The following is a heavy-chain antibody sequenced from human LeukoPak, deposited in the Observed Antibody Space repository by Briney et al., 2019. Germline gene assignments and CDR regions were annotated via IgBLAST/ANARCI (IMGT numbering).Heavy chain of an antibody. CDR2: INPSGGST. CDR3: ASVSDYYDSSGTRDY. CDR1: GFTFSSYG. D-gene: IGHD3-22*01. J-gene: IGHJ4*02. Sequence: GGSLRLSCAASGFTFSSYGMHWVRQAPGQGLEWMGIINPSGGSTSYAQKFQGRVTMTRDTSTSTVYMELSSLRSEDTAVYYCASVSDYYDSSGTRDYWGQGTLVTVSS. V-gene: IGHV1-46*01.